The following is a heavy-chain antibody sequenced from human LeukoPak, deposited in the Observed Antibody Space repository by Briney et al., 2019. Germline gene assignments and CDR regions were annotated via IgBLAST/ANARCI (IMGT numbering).Heavy chain of an antibody. D-gene: IGHD2-2*01. Sequence: ASVKVSCKASGYTFTSYGISWVRQAPGQGLEWMGWISAYNGNTNYAQKLQGRVTMTTDTSTSTAYMELRSLRSDDTAVYYCARDSSGIVPAAMDYWGQGTLVTVSS. CDR2: ISAYNGNT. CDR1: GYTFTSYG. J-gene: IGHJ4*02. CDR3: ARDSSGIVPAAMDY. V-gene: IGHV1-18*01.